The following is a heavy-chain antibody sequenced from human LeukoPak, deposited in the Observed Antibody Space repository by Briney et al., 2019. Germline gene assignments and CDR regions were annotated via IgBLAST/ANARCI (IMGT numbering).Heavy chain of an antibody. J-gene: IGHJ4*02. Sequence: SQTLSLTCAISGDSVSNNNAAWNWIRRSPSRGLEWLGRTYYRSKWYNDYAVSMKSRITINPDTSKNQFSLQLDSVTPEDTAVYYCARITARLFDYWGQGTLVTVSS. CDR3: ARITARLFDY. CDR1: GDSVSNNNAA. CDR2: TYYRSKWYN. D-gene: IGHD6-6*01. V-gene: IGHV6-1*01.